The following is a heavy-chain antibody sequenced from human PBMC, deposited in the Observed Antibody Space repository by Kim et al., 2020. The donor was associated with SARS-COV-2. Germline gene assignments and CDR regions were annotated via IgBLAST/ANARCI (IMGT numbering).Heavy chain of an antibody. Sequence: GGSLRLSCAASGFTFSTYAIHWVRQAPGKGLEWVAVISYDGSNKYYADSVKGRFTISRDNSKNTVYVQMNSLRAEDTAVYYCARDWKCSTTRCYEHHFDYWGQGTLVTVSS. CDR3: ARDWKCSTTRCYEHHFDY. V-gene: IGHV3-30-3*01. CDR2: ISYDGSNK. D-gene: IGHD2-2*01. J-gene: IGHJ4*02. CDR1: GFTFSTYA.